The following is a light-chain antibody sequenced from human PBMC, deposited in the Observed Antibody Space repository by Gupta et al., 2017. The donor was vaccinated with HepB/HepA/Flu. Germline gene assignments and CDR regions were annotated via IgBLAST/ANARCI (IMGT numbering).Light chain of an antibody. J-gene: IGLJ2*01. V-gene: IGLV2-14*03. Sequence: QSALTPPASVSGSPGQSITISCPGTSSYVGTYNSVSWYQQYPGKAPKLLISDDTNRPSWLSNRFSGSKSGNTASLTISGLQAEDEAEYYCSSFTGTNTLVVFGGGTKLTVL. CDR3: SSFTGTNTLVV. CDR2: DDT. CDR1: SSYVGTYNS.